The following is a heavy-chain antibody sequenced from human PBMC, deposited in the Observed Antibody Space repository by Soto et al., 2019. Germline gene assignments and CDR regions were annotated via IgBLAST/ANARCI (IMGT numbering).Heavy chain of an antibody. D-gene: IGHD3-10*01. Sequence: QITLKESGPTLVKPTQTLTLTCTFSGVSLSTSGVGVGGIRQPPGKAVEWLALIYWDDDKRYSPSLKSRITNTKDTSKNQVVLTMTDLDPVDTGTFLCAHSFRGVFSIEAFEILGQGTMVTVSS. V-gene: IGHV2-5*02. CDR1: GVSLSTSGVG. J-gene: IGHJ3*02. CDR3: AHSFRGVFSIEAFEI. CDR2: IYWDDDK.